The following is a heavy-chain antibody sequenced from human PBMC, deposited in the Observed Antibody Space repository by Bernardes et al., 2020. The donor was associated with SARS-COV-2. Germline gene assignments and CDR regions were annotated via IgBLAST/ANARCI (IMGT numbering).Heavy chain of an antibody. Sequence: GWSLRLSCAASGFTFNSYWMSWVRQAPGKGLEWVANIKQDGSEKYYVDSVKGRFTISRDNAKNSLYLQMNSLRAEDTAVYYCARANLTYYDFWCGYYPIRYCYYGMDVWSQGTTFTVSS. V-gene: IGHV3-7*01. CDR3: ARANLTYYDFWCGYYPIRYCYYGMDV. J-gene: IGHJ6*02. CDR2: IKQDGSEK. CDR1: GFTFNSYW. D-gene: IGHD3-3*01.